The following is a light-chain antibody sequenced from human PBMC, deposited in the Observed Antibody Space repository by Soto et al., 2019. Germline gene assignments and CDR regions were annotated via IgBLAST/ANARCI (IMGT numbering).Light chain of an antibody. J-gene: IGLJ1*01. V-gene: IGLV2-14*01. Sequence: QSFLTQPASLSGSPGRSITISCTGTSSDVGGYNYASWYQQHPGKAPKLMIYEVSNRPSGVSNRFSGSKSGHTASLTISGLQSEDEADYFCTSYTSSTTLDVFGTGTKVTVL. CDR3: TSYTSSTTLDV. CDR1: SSDVGGYNY. CDR2: EVS.